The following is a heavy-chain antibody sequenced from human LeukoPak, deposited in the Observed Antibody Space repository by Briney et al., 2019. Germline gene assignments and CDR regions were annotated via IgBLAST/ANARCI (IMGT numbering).Heavy chain of an antibody. J-gene: IGHJ4*02. CDR1: GFTFSSYE. Sequence: GGSLRLSCAASGFTFSSYEMNWVRQAPGKGLEWVSYISSSGSTIYYADSVKGRFTISRDNSKNTLYLQMNSLRAEDTAVYYCAREPGPFDYWGQGTLVTVSS. CDR3: AREPGPFDY. V-gene: IGHV3-48*03. CDR2: ISSSGSTI.